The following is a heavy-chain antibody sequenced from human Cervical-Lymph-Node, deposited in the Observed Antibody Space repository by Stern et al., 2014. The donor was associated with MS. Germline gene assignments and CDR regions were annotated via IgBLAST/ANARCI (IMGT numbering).Heavy chain of an antibody. Sequence: VQLVQSGGGLVQPGGSLRLSCAASGFRFSDHYVDWVRQAPGKGLEWLGRLRKKGETYSTEYAASVKGKFTISRDDSRDSLYLQMNSLQTGDTAVYYCARVGPSLQGAFDIWGRGTMVTVSS. CDR2: LRKKGETYST. CDR1: GFRFSDHY. CDR3: ARVGPSLQGAFDI. J-gene: IGHJ3*02. V-gene: IGHV3-72*01. D-gene: IGHD3/OR15-3a*01.